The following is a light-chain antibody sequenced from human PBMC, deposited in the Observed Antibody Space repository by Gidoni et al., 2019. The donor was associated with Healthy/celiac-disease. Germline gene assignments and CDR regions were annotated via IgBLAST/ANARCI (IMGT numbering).Light chain of an antibody. CDR2: DAS. Sequence: ELVLTQSPATLSLSPGKRATLSCRASQSVSSYLAWYQQKPGQAPRLLIYDASHRATGIPARFSGSGSGTDFTLTISSLEPEDFAVYYCQQRSNWPITFGQXTRLEIK. CDR3: QQRSNWPIT. V-gene: IGKV3-11*01. J-gene: IGKJ5*01. CDR1: QSVSSY.